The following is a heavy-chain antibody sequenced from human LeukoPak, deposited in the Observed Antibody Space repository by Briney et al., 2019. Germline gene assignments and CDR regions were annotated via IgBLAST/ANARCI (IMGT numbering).Heavy chain of an antibody. J-gene: IGHJ4*02. CDR2: ISWNSGSI. D-gene: IGHD3-10*01. CDR3: AKSGPTTYYYGSGSYYSYFDY. Sequence: GGSLRLSCAASGFTFDDYAMHWVRHAPGKGLEWDSGISWNSGSIGYADSVKGRFTISRDNAKNSLYLQMNSLRAEDTALYYCAKSGPTTYYYGSGSYYSYFDYWGQGTLVTVSS. V-gene: IGHV3-9*01. CDR1: GFTFDDYA.